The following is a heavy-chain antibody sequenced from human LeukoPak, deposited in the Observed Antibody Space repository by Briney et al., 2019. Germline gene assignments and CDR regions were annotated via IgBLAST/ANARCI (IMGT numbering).Heavy chain of an antibody. CDR2: ITSSGSTI. Sequence: GGSLRLSSAASGFIFNTDNMNWARQAPGKGLEWVSYITSSGSTIYYADSVKGRFTISRDNAKNSLYLQMNSLRAEDTAVYYCVRSGAYGAHNYWGQGTLVTVSS. V-gene: IGHV3-48*01. CDR3: VRSGAYGAHNY. J-gene: IGHJ4*02. D-gene: IGHD4-17*01. CDR1: GFIFNTDN.